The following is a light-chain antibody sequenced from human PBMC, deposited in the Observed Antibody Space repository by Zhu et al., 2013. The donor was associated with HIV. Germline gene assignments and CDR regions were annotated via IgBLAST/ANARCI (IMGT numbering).Light chain of an antibody. CDR3: QVWDSSSDHWV. CDR2: DDS. CDR1: NIGSES. J-gene: IGLJ3*02. V-gene: IGLV3-21*02. Sequence: SYVLTQPPSMSVAPGQTARITCGGNNIGSESVHWYRQKPGQAPVLVVYDDSDRPSGIPERVSGSNSGNTATLTISRVEAGDEADYYCQVWDSSSDHWVFGGGTKLTVL.